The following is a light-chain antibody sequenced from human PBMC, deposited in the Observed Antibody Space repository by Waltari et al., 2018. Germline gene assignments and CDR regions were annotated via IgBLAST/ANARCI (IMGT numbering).Light chain of an antibody. CDR3: QTWDTGVV. CDR1: SWHSSYA. J-gene: IGLJ2*01. Sequence: QLVLTQPPSASASLGASVRLTCTLTSWHSSYAIAWHQQRPEKGPRYLMRLSSDGSHTKGDGIPDRFSGSSSGAERYLIISSLQSEDEADYYCQTWDTGVVFGGGTKLTVL. V-gene: IGLV4-69*01. CDR2: LSSDGSH.